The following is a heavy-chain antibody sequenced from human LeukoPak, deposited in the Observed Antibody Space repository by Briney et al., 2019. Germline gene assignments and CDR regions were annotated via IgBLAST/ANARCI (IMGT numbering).Heavy chain of an antibody. V-gene: IGHV3-23*01. Sequence: ETLSLTCAVYGGSFSGYYWSWVRQAPGKGLEWVSTITGSGDNIYYVDSVKGRFTFSRDNSENTLYLQMNSLRADDTAVYHCARIPTKTGASSYFDSWGQGTLVTVSS. J-gene: IGHJ4*02. CDR1: GGSFSGYY. D-gene: IGHD7-27*01. CDR2: ITGSGDNI. CDR3: ARIPTKTGASSYFDS.